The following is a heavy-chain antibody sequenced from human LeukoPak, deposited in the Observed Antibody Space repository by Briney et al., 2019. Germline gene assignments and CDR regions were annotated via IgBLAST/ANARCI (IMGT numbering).Heavy chain of an antibody. V-gene: IGHV1-2*02. CDR1: GYTFTGYY. Sequence: ASVKVSCKASGYTFTGYYMHWVRQAPGQGLEWMGWINPNSGGTNYAQKFQGRVTMTRDTSISIAYMELSRLRSDDTAVYYCAREGKMATILNFDYWGQGTLVTVSS. J-gene: IGHJ4*02. D-gene: IGHD5-24*01. CDR3: AREGKMATILNFDY. CDR2: INPNSGGT.